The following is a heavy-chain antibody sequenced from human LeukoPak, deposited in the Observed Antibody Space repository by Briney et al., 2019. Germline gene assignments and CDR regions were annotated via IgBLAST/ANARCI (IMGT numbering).Heavy chain of an antibody. J-gene: IGHJ4*02. V-gene: IGHV3-11*01. CDR3: ARVQSGYYISDY. Sequence: GRSLRLSCAASGFTFSDYYMSWIRQAPGKGLEWISYISDSGTTIKYTDSVKGRFTISRDNGRISLDLQMNSLRAEDTAVYYCARVQSGYYISDYWGQGTRVTVSS. D-gene: IGHD3-3*01. CDR1: GFTFSDYY. CDR2: ISDSGTTI.